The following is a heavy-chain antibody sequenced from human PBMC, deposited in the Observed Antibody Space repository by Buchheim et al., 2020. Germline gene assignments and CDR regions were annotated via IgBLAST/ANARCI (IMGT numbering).Heavy chain of an antibody. D-gene: IGHD2-15*01. CDR3: AREREYCSGGSCIERLHNWFDP. CDR1: GGSISSYY. CDR2: IYYSGST. J-gene: IGHJ5*02. V-gene: IGHV4-59*01. Sequence: QLQLQESGPGLVKPSETLSLTCTVSGGSISSYYWSWIRQPPGKGLEWIGYIYYSGSTNYNPSLKSRVTISVDTSKNQFSLKLSSVTAADTAVYYCAREREYCSGGSCIERLHNWFDPWGQGTL.